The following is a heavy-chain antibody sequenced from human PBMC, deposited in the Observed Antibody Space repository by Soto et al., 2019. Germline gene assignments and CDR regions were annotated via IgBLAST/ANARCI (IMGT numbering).Heavy chain of an antibody. CDR1: GYTFTGYY. D-gene: IGHD6-13*01. CDR2: INPNSGGT. CDR3: ARDFGYSKEGWFDP. Sequence: VKVSCKASGYTFTGYYMHWVRQAPGQGLEWMGWINPNSGGTNYAQKFQGWVTMTRDTSISTAYMELSRLRSDDTAVYYCARDFGYSKEGWFDPWGKGTLVTVDS. V-gene: IGHV1-2*04. J-gene: IGHJ5*02.